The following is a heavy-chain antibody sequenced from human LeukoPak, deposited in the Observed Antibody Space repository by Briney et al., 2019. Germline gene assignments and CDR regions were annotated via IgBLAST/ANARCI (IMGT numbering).Heavy chain of an antibody. J-gene: IGHJ4*02. D-gene: IGHD3-16*02. V-gene: IGHV3-9*01. CDR1: GFTFDDYA. CDR2: ISWNSGSI. CDR3: AKSDAFGGVIDQPVDY. Sequence: SGGPLRLSCAASGFTFDDYAMPWVRQAPGKGLEWVSGISWNSGSIGYADSVKGRFTISRDNAKNSLYLQMNSLRAEDTALYYCAKSDAFGGVIDQPVDYWGQGTLVTVSS.